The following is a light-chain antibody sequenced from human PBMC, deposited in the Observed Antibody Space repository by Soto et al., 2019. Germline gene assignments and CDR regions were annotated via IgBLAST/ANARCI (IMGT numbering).Light chain of an antibody. J-gene: IGKJ1*01. V-gene: IGKV1-5*01. CDR2: DAS. CDR1: QSISSW. Sequence: DIQMTQSPSTLSASVGDRVTITCRASQSISSWLAWYQQKPGKAPKLLIYDASSLESGVPSRFSGSGSGTEFTLTISSLQPDDFGTYYCKQYNSYSGTFGQGTKVDIK. CDR3: KQYNSYSGT.